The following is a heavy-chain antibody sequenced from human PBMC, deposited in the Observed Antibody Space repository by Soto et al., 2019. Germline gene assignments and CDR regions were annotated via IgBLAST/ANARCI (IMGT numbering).Heavy chain of an antibody. CDR3: ARDRYGGSSSPSGGMDV. D-gene: IGHD6-6*01. CDR2: INPSSGST. CDR1: GYIFTSLA. V-gene: IGHV1-46*01. Sequence: ASVKVSCKASGYIFTSLAMHWVRQAPGQRLEWMGIINPSSGSTSYAQKFQGRVTMTRDTSTSTVYMELSSLRSEDTAVYYCARDRYGGSSSPSGGMDVWGQGTTVTVSS. J-gene: IGHJ6*02.